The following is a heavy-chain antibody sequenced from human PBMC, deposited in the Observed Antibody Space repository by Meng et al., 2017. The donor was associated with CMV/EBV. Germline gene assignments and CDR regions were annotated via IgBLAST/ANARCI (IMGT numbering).Heavy chain of an antibody. V-gene: IGHV4-34*01. CDR2: IKHSGST. D-gene: IGHD6-13*01. J-gene: IGHJ6*02. CDR1: GGSFSGYY. CDR3: ARDRWVSSWGYYYGMDV. Sequence: ESLKISCAVYGGSFSGYYWSWVRQPPGKGLEWVGEIKHSGSTNYNPSLKSRVTISVDTSKNQFPLKLSSVTAADTAVYYCARDRWVSSWGYYYGMDVWGQGTTVTVSS.